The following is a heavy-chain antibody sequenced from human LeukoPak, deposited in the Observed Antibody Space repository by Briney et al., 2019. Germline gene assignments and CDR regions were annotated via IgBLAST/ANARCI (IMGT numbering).Heavy chain of an antibody. CDR1: GFTFSSYD. CDR3: ARAVSGYDLNN. V-gene: IGHV3-13*01. J-gene: IGHJ4*02. Sequence: GGSLRPSCAASGFTFSSYDMHWVRQATGKGLEWVSAIGTAGDTYYPGSVKGRFTISRENAKNSLYLQMNSLRAGDTAVYYCARAVSGYDLNNWGQGTLVTVSS. D-gene: IGHD5-12*01. CDR2: IGTAGDT.